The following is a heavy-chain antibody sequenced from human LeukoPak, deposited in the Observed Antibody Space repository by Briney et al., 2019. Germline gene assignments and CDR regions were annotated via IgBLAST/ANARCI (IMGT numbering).Heavy chain of an antibody. CDR1: GYTFPNYD. CDR2: MNPYSGNT. CDR3: GRVPAARDFGS. Sequence: ASVTVSFKASGYTFPNYDIHWVRQATGQGLEWMGWMNPYSGNTGYAQKFQGRVTMTRNTSINTAYLELSSLKSGDTAVYYCGRVPAARDFGSWGQGTPVIVSS. D-gene: IGHD2-15*01. J-gene: IGHJ4*02. V-gene: IGHV1-8*01.